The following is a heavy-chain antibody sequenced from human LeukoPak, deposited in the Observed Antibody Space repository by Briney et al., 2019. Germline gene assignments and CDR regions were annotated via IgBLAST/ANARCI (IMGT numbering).Heavy chain of an antibody. Sequence: GGSLRLSCAASGFTFSGYPIHWVRQAPGKGLEWVSSISSGSTYVYYADSVQGRFTISRDNAQSSMYLQMNSLRAEDTAVYYCGRVGGRSKAAKGDAFDIWGQGTMVVVSS. CDR1: GFTFSGYP. CDR2: ISSGSTYV. J-gene: IGHJ3*02. V-gene: IGHV3-21*01. CDR3: GRVGGRSKAAKGDAFDI. D-gene: IGHD6-6*01.